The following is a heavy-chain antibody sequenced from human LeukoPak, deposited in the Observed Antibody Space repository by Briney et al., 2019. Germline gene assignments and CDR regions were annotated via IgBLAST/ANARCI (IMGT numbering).Heavy chain of an antibody. CDR1: GFSISSGYY. J-gene: IGHJ3*02. Sequence: SETLSLTCDVSGFSISSGYYWGWIRQPPGKGLEWIGTIYQSGSTYYNPSLKTRVTISVHTSKKQFSLQLTYVTAADTAVYYCARSFHYYDSSVAAFDIWGQGTMVTVSS. CDR2: IYQSGST. CDR3: ARSFHYYDSSVAAFDI. V-gene: IGHV4-38-2*01. D-gene: IGHD3-22*01.